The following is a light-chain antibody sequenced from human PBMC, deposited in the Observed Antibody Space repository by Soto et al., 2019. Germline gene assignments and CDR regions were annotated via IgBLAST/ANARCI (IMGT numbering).Light chain of an antibody. J-gene: IGLJ1*01. Sequence: QSVLAQPASVSGSPGQSIIISCTGTSSDVGGYNYVSWYQQHPGKAPRLMIYEVSNRPSGVSNRFSGSKSGNTASLTISGLQAEDEADYYCSSYTSSSTYVFGIGTKVTVL. V-gene: IGLV2-14*01. CDR1: SSDVGGYNY. CDR2: EVS. CDR3: SSYTSSSTYV.